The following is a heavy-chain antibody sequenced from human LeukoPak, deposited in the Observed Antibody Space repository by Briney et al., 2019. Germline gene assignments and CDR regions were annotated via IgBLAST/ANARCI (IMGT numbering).Heavy chain of an antibody. D-gene: IGHD1-26*01. V-gene: IGHV6-1*01. CDR3: ARATERYFDY. CDR1: GDSVSTNSAA. J-gene: IGHJ4*02. CDR2: TYYRSKWYN. Sequence: SQTLSLTCAISGDSVSTNSAAWNWIRQSPSRGLEWLGRTYYRSKWYNDYAVSVKSRLTINADTAKNHFSPQLSSVTPEDTAVYYCARATERYFDYWGQGTLVTVSS.